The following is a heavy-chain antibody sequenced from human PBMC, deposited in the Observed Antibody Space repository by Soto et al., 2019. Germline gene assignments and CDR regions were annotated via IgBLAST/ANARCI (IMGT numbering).Heavy chain of an antibody. D-gene: IGHD3-9*01. V-gene: IGHV1-2*04. CDR3: ARGLRYFDWFYFDY. J-gene: IGHJ4*02. CDR2: INPNSGGT. CDR1: GYTFTGYY. Sequence: GASVKVSCKASGYTFTGYYMHWVRQAPGQGLEWMGWINPNSGGTNYAQKFQGWVTMTRDTSISTAYMEPSRLRSDDTAVYYCARGLRYFDWFYFDYWGQGTLVTVSS.